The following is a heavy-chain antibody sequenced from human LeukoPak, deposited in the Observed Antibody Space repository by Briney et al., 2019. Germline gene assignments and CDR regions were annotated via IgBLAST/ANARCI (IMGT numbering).Heavy chain of an antibody. CDR1: GFSVSSFG. CDR3: AQGYNSGWYPD. CDR2: ISIDGETT. Sequence: GGSLRLSCAVSGFSVSSFGMSWVRQAPGKGLEWISAISIDGETTYYADSVKGRFIISRDNSKNTLYLQLSSLRAEDTAVYYCAQGYNSGWYPDWGQGSLVAVSS. D-gene: IGHD6-19*01. J-gene: IGHJ4*02. V-gene: IGHV3-23*01.